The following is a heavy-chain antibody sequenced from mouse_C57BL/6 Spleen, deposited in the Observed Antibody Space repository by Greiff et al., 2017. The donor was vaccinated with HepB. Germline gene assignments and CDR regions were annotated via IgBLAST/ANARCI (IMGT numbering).Heavy chain of an antibody. Sequence: EVKLMESGGGLVQPGGSLKLSCAASGFTFSSYAMSWVRQTPEKRLEWVATISDGGSYTYYPDNVKGRFTISRDNAKNNLYLQMSHLKSEDTAMYYCARDYYGSIKGWGTGTTVTVSS. CDR1: GFTFSSYA. CDR2: ISDGGSYT. D-gene: IGHD1-1*01. CDR3: ARDYYGSIKG. J-gene: IGHJ1*03. V-gene: IGHV5-4*01.